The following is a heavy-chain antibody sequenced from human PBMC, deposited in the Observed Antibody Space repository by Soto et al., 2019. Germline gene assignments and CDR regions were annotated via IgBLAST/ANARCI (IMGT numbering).Heavy chain of an antibody. Sequence: EVQLVESGGGLVQPGGSLRLSCAASGFTVSSNYMSWVRQAPGKGLEWVADIYSGGSTFYADSVKGRLTISRDNSKNTVYLQMNSLRAEDAGVYYCARESGRGAAQTIYMDVWGQGTTVTVSS. CDR3: ARESGRGAAQTIYMDV. CDR1: GFTVSSNY. V-gene: IGHV3-66*01. J-gene: IGHJ6*03. D-gene: IGHD3-10*01. CDR2: IYSGGST.